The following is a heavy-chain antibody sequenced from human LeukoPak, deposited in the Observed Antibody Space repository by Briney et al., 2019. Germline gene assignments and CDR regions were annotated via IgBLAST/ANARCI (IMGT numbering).Heavy chain of an antibody. CDR3: ASRNYGYITRAIRSFDY. CDR1: GYSISSGYY. V-gene: IGHV4-38-2*02. CDR2: INHSGST. J-gene: IGHJ4*02. Sequence: PSETLSLTCTVSGYSISSGYYWGWIRQPPGKGLEWIGEINHSGSTNYNPSLKSRVTISVDTSKNQFSLKLSSVTAADTAVYYCASRNYGYITRAIRSFDYWGQGTLVTVSS. D-gene: IGHD3-10*01.